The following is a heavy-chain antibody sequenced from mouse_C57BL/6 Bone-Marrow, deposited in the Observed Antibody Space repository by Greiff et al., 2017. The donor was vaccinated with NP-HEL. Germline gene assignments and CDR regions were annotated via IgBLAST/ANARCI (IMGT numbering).Heavy chain of an antibody. CDR1: GYTFTSYW. CDR2: IDPSDSYT. V-gene: IGHV1-69*01. CDR3: ARGDYEYFDV. D-gene: IGHD2-4*01. J-gene: IGHJ1*03. Sequence: QVQLKQPGAELVMPGASVKLSCKASGYTFTSYWMHWVKQRPGQGLEWIGEIDPSDSYTNYNQKFKGKSTLTVDKSSSTAYMQLSSLTSEDSAVYYCARGDYEYFDVWGTGTTVTVSS.